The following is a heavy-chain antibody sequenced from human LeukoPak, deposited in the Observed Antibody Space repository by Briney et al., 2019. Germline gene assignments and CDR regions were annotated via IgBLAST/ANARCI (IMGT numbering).Heavy chain of an antibody. V-gene: IGHV3-15*07. Sequence: GGSLRLSCAASGFTFSNAWMNWVRQAPGKGLEWVGRIKSKTDGGTTDYAAPVKGRFTISRDDSKNTLYLQMNSLRAEDTAVYYCARGPPNYYDSGPDNWFDPWGQGTLVTVSS. D-gene: IGHD3-22*01. CDR2: IKSKTDGGTT. CDR3: ARGPPNYYDSGPDNWFDP. CDR1: GFTFSNAW. J-gene: IGHJ5*02.